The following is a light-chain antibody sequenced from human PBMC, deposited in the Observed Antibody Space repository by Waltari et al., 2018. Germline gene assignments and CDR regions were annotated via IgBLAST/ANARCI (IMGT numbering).Light chain of an antibody. V-gene: IGKV3-11*01. CDR3: QQRKRWLT. CDR2: GAS. J-gene: IGKJ4*01. CDR1: QSIDNY. Sequence: DIVLTQSPATLSLSPGESATLSCRASQSIDNYLAWYQQRPGQAPRLLIYGASYRAAGIPARCSGSGSGTDFTLTISSLEPEDFAVYYCQQRKRWLTFGGGTKVEIK.